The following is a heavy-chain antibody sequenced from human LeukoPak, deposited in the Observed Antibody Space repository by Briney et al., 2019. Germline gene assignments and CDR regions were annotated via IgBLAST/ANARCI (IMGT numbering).Heavy chain of an antibody. CDR1: GLTFRNYE. Sequence: GESLRLSCGASGLTFRNYEMNWVRQAPGKGLEWISHIIDSGTTKNYADSVKGRFAVSRDNAKNSLYLQMNSLRAEDTAVYYCARDPEVTTDSSGGFDYWGQGTRVTVSS. CDR2: IIDSGTTK. CDR3: ARDPEVTTDSSGGFDY. V-gene: IGHV3-48*03. J-gene: IGHJ4*02. D-gene: IGHD2-21*02.